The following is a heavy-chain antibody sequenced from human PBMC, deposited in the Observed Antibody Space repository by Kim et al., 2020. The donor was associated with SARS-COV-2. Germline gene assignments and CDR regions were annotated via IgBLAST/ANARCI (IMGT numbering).Heavy chain of an antibody. Sequence: SETLSLTCSVSGGSINSYYWSWIRQPPGKGLEWIGYIYYSGITNYNPSFRSRVTISVDTSKNQFSLKLSSVTAADTAAYYCARMGSGSYPDYWYFDFWGR. CDR2: IYYSGIT. D-gene: IGHD3-16*02. CDR1: GGSINSYY. V-gene: IGHV4-59*08. CDR3: ARMGSGSYPDYWYFDF. J-gene: IGHJ2*01.